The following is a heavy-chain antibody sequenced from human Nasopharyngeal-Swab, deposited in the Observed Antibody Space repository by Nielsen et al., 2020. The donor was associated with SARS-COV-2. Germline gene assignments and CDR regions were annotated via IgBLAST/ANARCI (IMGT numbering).Heavy chain of an antibody. V-gene: IGHV3-21*01. D-gene: IGHD2-15*01. J-gene: IGHJ4*02. CDR1: GFTFSSYS. CDR2: ISSSSSYI. Sequence: GGSLRLSCAASGFTFSSYSMNWVRQAPGKGLEWVSSISSSSSYIYYADSVKGRFTISRDNAKNSLYLQMNSLRAEDTAVYYCARVGGYCSGGSCYNLLDYWGQGTLVTVSS. CDR3: ARVGGYCSGGSCYNLLDY.